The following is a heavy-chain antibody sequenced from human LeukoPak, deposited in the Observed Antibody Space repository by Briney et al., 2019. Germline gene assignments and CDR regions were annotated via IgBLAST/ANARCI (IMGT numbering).Heavy chain of an antibody. Sequence: GGSLRLSCAASGFTFSSYGMSWVRQAPGKGLEWVSAISGSGGSTYYADSVKGRFTISRDNAKNSLYLQMNSLRAEDTAVYYCARVRAAAGYYMDVWGKGTTVTVSS. V-gene: IGHV3-23*01. CDR2: ISGSGGST. CDR3: ARVRAAAGYYMDV. J-gene: IGHJ6*03. CDR1: GFTFSSYG. D-gene: IGHD6-13*01.